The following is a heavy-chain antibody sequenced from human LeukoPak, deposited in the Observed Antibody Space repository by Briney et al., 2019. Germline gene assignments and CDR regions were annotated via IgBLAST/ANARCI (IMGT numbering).Heavy chain of an antibody. D-gene: IGHD6-19*01. V-gene: IGHV3-72*01. CDR2: SRSKAKSYTT. Sequence: GRSRSLSCAVSGFTFSDHFLDWVRQAPGKGLEWVGRSRSKAKSYTTEYAASVKGRFTISRDDSTNSLYLQMNSLKIEDTAIYYCVRVGSVAGSDYLDYWGQGTLVTVSS. J-gene: IGHJ4*02. CDR3: VRVGSVAGSDYLDY. CDR1: GFTFSDHF.